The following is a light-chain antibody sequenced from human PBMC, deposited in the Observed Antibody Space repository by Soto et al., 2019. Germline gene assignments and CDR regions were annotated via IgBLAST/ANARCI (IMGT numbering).Light chain of an antibody. CDR3: QQYNSYPWT. CDR2: KAS. V-gene: IGKV1-5*03. CDR1: QSISRG. Sequence: DIPMTQSPSTLSASVGDRVTITCRASQSISRGLAWYQQKPGKAPKLLIYKASSLESGVPSRFSGSGSGTEFTLTISSLQPDDFASYYCQQYNSYPWTFGQGTKVEIK. J-gene: IGKJ1*01.